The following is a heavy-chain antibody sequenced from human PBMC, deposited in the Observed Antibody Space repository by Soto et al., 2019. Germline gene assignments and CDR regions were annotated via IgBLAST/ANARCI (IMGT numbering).Heavy chain of an antibody. CDR3: AITAMINRDSSTSFDY. CDR1: RKTFSNLC. J-gene: IGHJ4*02. V-gene: IGHV3-15*01. Sequence: GTMRLPCAARRKTFSNLCMTWVREAPGKGLEWVGRIKSKSDGETADVAAPVKARFTISRDDSKNTVFLEMNSLKSEDTALYYCAITAMINRDSSTSFDYWGRGTQVTVSS. CDR2: IKSKSDGETA. D-gene: IGHD5-18*01.